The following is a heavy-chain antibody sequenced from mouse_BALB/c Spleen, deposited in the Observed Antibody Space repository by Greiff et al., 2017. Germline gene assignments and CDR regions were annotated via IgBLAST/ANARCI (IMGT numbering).Heavy chain of an antibody. D-gene: IGHD2-14*01. CDR1: GFTFSSYG. V-gene: IGHV5-6-3*01. CDR2: INSNGGST. Sequence: EVQGVESGGGLVQPGGSLKLSCAASGFTFSSYGMSWVRQTPDKRLELVATINSNGGSTYYPDSVKGRFTISRDNAKNTLYLQMSSLKSEDTAMYYCARDTSYYRYDALMDYWGQGTSVTVSS. J-gene: IGHJ4*01. CDR3: ARDTSYYRYDALMDY.